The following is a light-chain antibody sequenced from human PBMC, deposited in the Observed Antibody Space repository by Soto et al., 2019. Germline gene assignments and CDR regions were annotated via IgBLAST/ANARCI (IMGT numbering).Light chain of an antibody. CDR1: SSDVGGYNY. J-gene: IGLJ1*01. Sequence: QSALTQPASVSGSPGQSITISCTGTSSDVGGYNYVSWYQQHPGKAPKLMIYDVSNRPSGVSNRFSGSKSGNTASLTISGLQAEDEADYCCSSYTSSSLVFGTGTKVTVL. V-gene: IGLV2-14*01. CDR3: SSYTSSSLV. CDR2: DVS.